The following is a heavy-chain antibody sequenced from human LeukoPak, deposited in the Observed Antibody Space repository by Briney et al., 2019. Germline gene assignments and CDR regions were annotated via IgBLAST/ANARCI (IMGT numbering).Heavy chain of an antibody. CDR1: GYTFSGSY. Sequence: ASVKVSCKASGYTFSGSYIHWVRQAPGQGLEWMGIINPSGGSTSYAQKFQGRVTMTRDMSTSTVYMELSSLRSEDTAVYYCARSGIVGATITEYFQHWGQGTLVTVSS. CDR3: ARSGIVGATITEYFQH. J-gene: IGHJ1*01. D-gene: IGHD1-26*01. CDR2: INPSGGST. V-gene: IGHV1-46*01.